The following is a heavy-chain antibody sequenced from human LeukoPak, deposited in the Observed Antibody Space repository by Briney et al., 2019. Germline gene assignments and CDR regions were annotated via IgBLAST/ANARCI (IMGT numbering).Heavy chain of an antibody. CDR1: GGSISSYY. V-gene: IGHV4-59*01. D-gene: IGHD1-26*01. Sequence: SETLSLTCTVSGGSISSYYWSWFRQPPGKGLEFIGYIFYTGSTNYNPSLKSRVTISVDTSKNQFSLKLSSVTAADTAVYYCAKWTGGGAFDSWGQGTMLIVSS. CDR3: AKWTGGGAFDS. J-gene: IGHJ3*01. CDR2: IFYTGST.